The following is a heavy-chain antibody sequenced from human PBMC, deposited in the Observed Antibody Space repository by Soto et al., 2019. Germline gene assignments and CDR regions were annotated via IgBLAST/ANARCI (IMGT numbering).Heavy chain of an antibody. CDR1: GGSISGGGYS. CDR3: ARDPGGYFDY. V-gene: IGHV4-30-2*01. CDR2: IYHSGST. Sequence: PSETLSLTCAVSGGSISGGGYSWSWIRQPPGKGLEWIGYIYHSGSTYYNPSLKSRVTISVDRSKNQFSLKLSPVTAADTAVYYCARDPGGYFDYWGQGTLVTVSS. J-gene: IGHJ4*02. D-gene: IGHD1-26*01.